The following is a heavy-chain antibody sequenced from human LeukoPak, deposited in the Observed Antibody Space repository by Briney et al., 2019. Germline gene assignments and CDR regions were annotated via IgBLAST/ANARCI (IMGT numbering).Heavy chain of an antibody. Sequence: GGSLRLSCSISGFTFSRIAMSWVRQAPGKGLEWISGITGGGSKYYSNSVKGRFTTSRDNSMNTVYLQMNSLTAEDTAVYYCAKDLIVGDGKWDIDYWGQGTLVTVSS. CDR3: AKDLIVGDGKWDIDY. V-gene: IGHV3-23*01. CDR2: ITGGGSK. CDR1: GFTFSRIA. D-gene: IGHD1-26*01. J-gene: IGHJ4*02.